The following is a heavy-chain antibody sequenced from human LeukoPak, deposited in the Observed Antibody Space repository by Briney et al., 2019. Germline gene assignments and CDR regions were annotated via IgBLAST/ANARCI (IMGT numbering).Heavy chain of an antibody. Sequence: PGGSLRLSCAASGFTVSSNYMSWVRQAPGKGLEWFSVIYTGGSTYYADSVKGRFTISRDNSKNTLFLQMNSLRAEDTAVYFCARARVVGATAPGYWGQGTLVTVSS. CDR2: IYTGGST. CDR1: GFTVSSNY. D-gene: IGHD1-26*01. V-gene: IGHV3-53*01. CDR3: ARARVVGATAPGY. J-gene: IGHJ4*02.